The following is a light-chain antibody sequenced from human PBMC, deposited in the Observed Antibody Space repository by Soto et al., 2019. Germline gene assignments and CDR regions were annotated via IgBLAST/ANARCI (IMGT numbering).Light chain of an antibody. Sequence: EIVLTQSPATLSLSPGERATLSCRASQSVSSYLAWYQQKPGQAPRLLIYDASNMATGIPARFSGGGSGTDFTLTISSLEPEDFAVYYCQQSFNWPRFTFGQGTKLEIK. CDR3: QQSFNWPRFT. CDR2: DAS. J-gene: IGKJ2*01. CDR1: QSVSSY. V-gene: IGKV3-11*01.